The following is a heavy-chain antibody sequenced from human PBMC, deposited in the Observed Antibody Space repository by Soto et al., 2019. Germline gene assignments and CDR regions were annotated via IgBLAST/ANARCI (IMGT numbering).Heavy chain of an antibody. J-gene: IGHJ5*02. CDR3: ATENFYNRSANDH. V-gene: IGHV3-33*03. D-gene: IGHD1-20*01. Sequence: QVQLTESGGGVVEPGRSLRLSCEVSGVSIATFGMHWIRQAPGKGLEWVATIWYDGSGKYYGDSVKGRFTISRDNSRNTLYLQMNSLRLEDTAIYYCATENFYNRSANDHWGQGTLVTVSS. CDR2: IWYDGSGK. CDR1: GVSIATFG.